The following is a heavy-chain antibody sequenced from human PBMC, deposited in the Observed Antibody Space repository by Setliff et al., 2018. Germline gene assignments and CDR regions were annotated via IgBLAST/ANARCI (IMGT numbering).Heavy chain of an antibody. CDR3: AREQFVGDY. V-gene: IGHV3-7*03. Sequence: GGSLRLSCAASGFTFSNYWMNWVRQAPGKGLEWVANIKQDGSEKNYVDSVKGRFTISRDNARNSLYLQMNSLRAEDTAVYYCAREQFVGDYWGQGTLVTVPQ. CDR1: GFTFSNYW. J-gene: IGHJ4*02. D-gene: IGHD3-10*01. CDR2: IKQDGSEK.